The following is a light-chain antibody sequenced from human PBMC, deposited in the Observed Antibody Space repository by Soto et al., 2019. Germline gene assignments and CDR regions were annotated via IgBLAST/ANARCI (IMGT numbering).Light chain of an antibody. Sequence: QSVLTQPASVSGSPGQSITISCTGTIYDVGAYHYVSWYQQFPGKAPKLILYEVSNRPSGIYNRYSGFRSGSTASLPVSGLQPDDDAHYYCISYTTTGALGFGGGTKLTVL. J-gene: IGLJ2*01. CDR3: ISYTTTGALG. V-gene: IGLV2-14*01. CDR1: IYDVGAYHY. CDR2: EVS.